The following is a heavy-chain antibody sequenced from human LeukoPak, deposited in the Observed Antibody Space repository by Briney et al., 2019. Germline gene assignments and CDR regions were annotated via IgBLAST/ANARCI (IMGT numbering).Heavy chain of an antibody. V-gene: IGHV3-30*18. CDR3: AKGSGWYLDY. CDR2: ISYDGSNK. CDR1: GFTFSSYG. Sequence: GRSLRLSCAASGFTFSSYGMHWVRQAPGKGLEWVAVISYDGSNKYYADSVKGRFTISRDNSKSTLYLQMNSLRAEDTAVYYCAKGSGWYLDYWGQGTLVTVSS. J-gene: IGHJ4*02. D-gene: IGHD6-19*01.